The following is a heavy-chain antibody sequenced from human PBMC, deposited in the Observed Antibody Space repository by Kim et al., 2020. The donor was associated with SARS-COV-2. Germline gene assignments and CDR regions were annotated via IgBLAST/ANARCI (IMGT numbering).Heavy chain of an antibody. CDR2: IIPIFGTA. D-gene: IGHD3-16*02. V-gene: IGHV1-69*13. CDR3: ARGRHNYDYVWGSYRRGFYFDY. Sequence: SVKVSCKASGGTFSSYAISWVRQAPGQGLEWMGGIIPIFGTANHAQKFQGRVTITADESTSTAYMELSSLRSEDTAVYYCARGRHNYDYVWGSYRRGFYFDYWGQGTLVTVSS. CDR1: GGTFSSYA. J-gene: IGHJ4*02.